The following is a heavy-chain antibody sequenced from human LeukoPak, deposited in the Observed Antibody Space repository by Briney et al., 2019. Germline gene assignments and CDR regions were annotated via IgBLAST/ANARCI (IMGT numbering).Heavy chain of an antibody. CDR2: INPYSGDT. V-gene: IGHV1-2*02. D-gene: IGHD1-26*01. CDR1: GYSFSGYY. CDR3: ARAEVGVSGYFDY. J-gene: IGHJ4*02. Sequence: ASVKVSRKASGYSFSGYYMHWLRQPPAQGLEWMGCINPYSGDTDYAQKFQGRVTMTRDTSNTTAYMELSRLKSDDTAMYYCARAEVGVSGYFDYWGQGTLVTVSS.